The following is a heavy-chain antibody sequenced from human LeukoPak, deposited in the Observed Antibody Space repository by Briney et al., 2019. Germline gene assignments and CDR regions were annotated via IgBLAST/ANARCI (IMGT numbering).Heavy chain of an antibody. CDR3: ARGGHYYDSSGYHH. Sequence: SGGSLRLSCAASEFPFRSYAMHWVRQAPGKGLEGVADISYDGGNKYYADSVKGRFTISRDNSKNTLYLQMNSLRAEDTAVYYCARGGHYYDSSGYHHWGQGTLVTVSS. CDR2: ISYDGGNK. D-gene: IGHD3-22*01. V-gene: IGHV3-30-3*01. J-gene: IGHJ4*02. CDR1: EFPFRSYA.